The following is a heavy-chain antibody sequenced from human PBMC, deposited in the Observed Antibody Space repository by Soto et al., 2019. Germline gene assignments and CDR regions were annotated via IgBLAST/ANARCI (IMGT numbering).Heavy chain of an antibody. CDR2: IYLGDSDI. Sequence: GESLKISCKGYGNIFTNNWIGWVRQMPGKGLEWMGIIYLGDSDIRYSPSLQGQVTISADKSTSTAYLQWSSLKASETAMYYCARQRVAAAIGYFDSWCQGRTVNVS. J-gene: IGHJ4*02. CDR3: ARQRVAAAIGYFDS. CDR1: GNIFTNNW. V-gene: IGHV5-51*01. D-gene: IGHD2-2*01.